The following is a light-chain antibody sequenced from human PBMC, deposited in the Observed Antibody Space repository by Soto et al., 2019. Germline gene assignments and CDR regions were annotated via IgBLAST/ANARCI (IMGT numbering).Light chain of an antibody. V-gene: IGKV3-20*01. J-gene: IGKJ4*01. CDR2: GAL. Sequence: PVGRASLWGRASQTVSSRFLAWYQQKPGQAPRLLIYGALSRATCIPDRFSGSGSGTALSLTIRCLEPEDFALYYCQQYATAPLTYGGGTKVDNK. CDR1: QTVSSRF. CDR3: QQYATAPLT.